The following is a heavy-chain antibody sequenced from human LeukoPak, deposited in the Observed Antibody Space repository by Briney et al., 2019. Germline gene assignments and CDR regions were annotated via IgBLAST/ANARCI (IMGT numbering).Heavy chain of an antibody. Sequence: SETLSLTCTVSGASISTIISYWGWIRQTPGKGLEWIGSIYYSGTTYYNPSLESRVTISIDTSKNQFSVKLTSVTAADTAVYYCARDQGAVAGIDPWGQGTLVTVSS. CDR2: IYYSGTT. D-gene: IGHD6-19*01. CDR3: ARDQGAVAGIDP. V-gene: IGHV4-39*07. CDR1: GASISTIISY. J-gene: IGHJ5*02.